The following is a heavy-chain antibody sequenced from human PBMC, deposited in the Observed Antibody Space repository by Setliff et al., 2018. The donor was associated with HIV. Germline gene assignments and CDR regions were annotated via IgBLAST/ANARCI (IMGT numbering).Heavy chain of an antibody. V-gene: IGHV4-59*08. D-gene: IGHD1-26*01. CDR3: ARHQLRGSYPAFDY. J-gene: IGHJ4*02. CDR2: IYYSGST. Sequence: SETLSLTCTVSGGSIRSFYWSWIRQPPGKGLEWIGYIYYSGSTNYNPSLKSRLTISIDTSKNQFSLNLNSVTAADTAVYYCARHQLRGSYPAFDYWGQGTPVTVLL. CDR1: GGSIRSFY.